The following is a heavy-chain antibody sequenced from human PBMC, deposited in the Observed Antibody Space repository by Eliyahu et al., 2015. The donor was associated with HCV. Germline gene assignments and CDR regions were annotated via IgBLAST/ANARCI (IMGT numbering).Heavy chain of an antibody. Sequence: EVQLVESGGGLVKPGGSLRLSCAASGFPFXSYXLNWVRQAPGKGLEWVSSISSSSSYIYYADSVKGRFTISRDNAKNSLYLQMNSLRAEDTAVYYCARDEYSGHMITFGGVIVAHYWGQGTLVTVSS. V-gene: IGHV3-21*01. CDR3: ARDEYSGHMITFGGVIVAHY. D-gene: IGHD3-16*02. CDR1: GFPFXSYX. CDR2: ISSSSSYI. J-gene: IGHJ4*02.